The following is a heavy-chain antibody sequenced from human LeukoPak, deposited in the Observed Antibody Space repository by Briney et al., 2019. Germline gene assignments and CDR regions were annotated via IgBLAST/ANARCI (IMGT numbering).Heavy chain of an antibody. CDR2: INNDGSDT. Sequence: GGSLRLSCAASGFTFSDYWIHWVRQAPGKGLVWVSRINNDGSDTIYADFVKGRFTISRDNAKNTLYLQRNSLTAEDTAVYYCSRRGFAHAFDLWSQGTMVTVS. J-gene: IGHJ3*01. CDR3: SRRGFAHAFDL. V-gene: IGHV3-74*01. CDR1: GFTFSDYW.